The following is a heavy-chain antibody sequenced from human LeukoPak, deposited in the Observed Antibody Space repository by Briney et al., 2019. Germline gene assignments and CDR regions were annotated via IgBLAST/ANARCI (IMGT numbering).Heavy chain of an antibody. CDR2: INPNSGGT. V-gene: IGHV1-2*02. D-gene: IGHD2-15*01. Sequence: ASVTVSCTASGYTFTGYYMHWVRQAPGQGLEWMGWINPNSGGTNYAQKFQGRVTMTRDTSISTAYMELSRLRSDDTAVYYCASTLSGGSAVPPDYWGQGTLVTVSS. J-gene: IGHJ4*02. CDR1: GYTFTGYY. CDR3: ASTLSGGSAVPPDY.